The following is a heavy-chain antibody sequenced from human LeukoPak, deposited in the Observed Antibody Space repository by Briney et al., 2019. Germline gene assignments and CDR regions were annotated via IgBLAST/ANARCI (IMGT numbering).Heavy chain of an antibody. CDR2: IKQDGSEK. Sequence: GGSLRLSCAAPGFTFSSYGMHWVRQAPGKGLEWVANIKQDGSEKTYVDSVKGRFTISRDNAKNSIYLQMNSLRVEDTAMYYCARDGGTDWYDPWGQGTLVTVSS. CDR1: GFTFSSYG. D-gene: IGHD3-16*01. CDR3: ARDGGTDWYDP. V-gene: IGHV3-7*01. J-gene: IGHJ5*02.